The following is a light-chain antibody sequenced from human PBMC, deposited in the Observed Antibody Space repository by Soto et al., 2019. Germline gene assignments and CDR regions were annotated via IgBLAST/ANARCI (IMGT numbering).Light chain of an antibody. CDR3: EAWDDSLSVRV. V-gene: IGLV1-47*01. Sequence: QSVLTQPPSASGTPGQRVTISCSGSSSNIGSNYVYWYQQLPGTAPKLLIYRNNQRPSGVPDRFSGSKSGTSASLAISGLRSEDEADYYCEAWDDSLSVRVFGGGTKLTVL. J-gene: IGLJ3*02. CDR2: RNN. CDR1: SSNIGSNY.